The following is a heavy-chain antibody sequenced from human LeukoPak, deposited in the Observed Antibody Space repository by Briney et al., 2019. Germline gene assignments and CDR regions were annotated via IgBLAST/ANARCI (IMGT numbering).Heavy chain of an antibody. V-gene: IGHV4-39*01. CDR1: GGSISSSSYY. D-gene: IGHD3-10*01. J-gene: IGHJ3*02. CDR3: ASRARITMVRGVSNAFDI. CDR2: IYYSGST. Sequence: SETLSLTCTVSGGSISSSSYYWGWIRQPPGKGLEWIGSIYYSGSTYYNPSLKSRVTISVDTSKNQFSLKLSSVTAADTAVYYCASRARITMVRGVSNAFDIWGQGTMVTVSS.